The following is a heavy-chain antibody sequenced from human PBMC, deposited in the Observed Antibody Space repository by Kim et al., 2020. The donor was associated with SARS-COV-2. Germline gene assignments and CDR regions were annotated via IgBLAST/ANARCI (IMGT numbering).Heavy chain of an antibody. CDR2: INTFTGNP. CDR3: ATRSAPIEDYFKGMNV. Sequence: ASVKVSCKASGYIFKNYALNWVRQAPGQGLEWMGWINTFTGNPTYAQGFTGRFVFSSDTSVSTAYLQISSLKAEDTAVYYCATRSAPIEDYFKGMNVWGQGTTVTVSS. V-gene: IGHV7-4-1*02. J-gene: IGHJ6*02. CDR1: GYIFKNYA. D-gene: IGHD4-17*01.